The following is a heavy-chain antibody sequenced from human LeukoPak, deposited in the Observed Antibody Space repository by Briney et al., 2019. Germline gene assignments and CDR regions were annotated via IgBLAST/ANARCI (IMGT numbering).Heavy chain of an antibody. D-gene: IGHD6-19*01. J-gene: IGHJ4*02. CDR3: AREAVAGTSDFDY. CDR2: INPNSGGT. Sequence: ASVTVSCKASGYTFTCYYMHWVRQPPGQGLEWMGWINPNSGGTYYAQKFQGWVTMTRDTSISTAYMELSRLRSDDTAVYYCAREAVAGTSDFDYWGQGTLVTVSS. CDR1: GYTFTCYY. V-gene: IGHV1-2*04.